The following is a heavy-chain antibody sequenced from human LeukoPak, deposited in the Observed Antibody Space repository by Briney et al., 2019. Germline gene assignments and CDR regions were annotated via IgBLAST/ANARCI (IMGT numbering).Heavy chain of an antibody. CDR2: ISGTGSST. CDR3: AKKIKAAHYSSGCFDY. CDR1: GFTFSRFA. D-gene: IGHD6-19*01. Sequence: GGSLRLSCVASGFTFSRFAMSCVRQAPGKRLEWVSGISGTGSSTYYADSVKGRLTISRDNSKNTLYLQIHSLRADDTAVYYCAKKIKAAHYSSGCFDYWGQGALVTVSS. V-gene: IGHV3-23*01. J-gene: IGHJ4*02.